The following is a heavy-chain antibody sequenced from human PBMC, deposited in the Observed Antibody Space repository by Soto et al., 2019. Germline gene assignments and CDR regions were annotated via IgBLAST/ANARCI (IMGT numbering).Heavy chain of an antibody. CDR3: AKGGWYTSSSRSDC. J-gene: IGHJ4*02. CDR1: GFTLSGVD. V-gene: IGHV3-30*18. D-gene: IGHD6-6*01. CDR2: MSYDGRNQ. Sequence: QVQLVESGGGVVQPGTSLRLSCSASGFTLSGVDMHWVRQAPGKGLEWVAVMSYDGRNQYYADSVKGRFTVSRDSSKSTLYLQMNCLRTEGAAGFHFAKGGWYTSSSRSDCWGQGTLVTVSS.